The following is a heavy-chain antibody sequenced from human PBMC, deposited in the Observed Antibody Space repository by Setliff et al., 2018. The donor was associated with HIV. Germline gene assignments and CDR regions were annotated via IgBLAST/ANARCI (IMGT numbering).Heavy chain of an antibody. CDR2: INDSGDT. D-gene: IGHD3-3*01. Sequence: PSETLSLTCAVYGGSFTGYFWSWIRQSPGKGLEWIGEINDSGDTNYNPSLKSRVTISVATSKNQFSLRLTSVTAADTGVYYCARGGLRQWNGFWGQGTLVTVSS. CDR3: ARGGLRQWNGF. J-gene: IGHJ4*02. V-gene: IGHV4-34*01. CDR1: GGSFTGYF.